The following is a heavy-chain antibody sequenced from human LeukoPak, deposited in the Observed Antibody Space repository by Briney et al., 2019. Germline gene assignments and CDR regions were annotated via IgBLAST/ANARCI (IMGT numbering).Heavy chain of an antibody. J-gene: IGHJ1*01. V-gene: IGHV3-48*02. Sequence: TGGSLTLLCTASGFILSRYNENWVRQAPGKGLEWVSYISSSSSTIYYADSVKGRFTISRDNAENSLYLQMNSLRDEDTAVYYCARPMGRGCEHWG. CDR2: ISSSSSTI. CDR3: ARPMGRGCEH. CDR1: GFILSRYN. D-gene: IGHD3-10*01.